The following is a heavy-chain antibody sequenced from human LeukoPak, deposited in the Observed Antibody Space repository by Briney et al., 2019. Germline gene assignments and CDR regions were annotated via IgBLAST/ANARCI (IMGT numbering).Heavy chain of an antibody. D-gene: IGHD2-15*01. CDR2: ISYDGSKS. J-gene: IGHJ6*02. V-gene: IGHV3-30*18. CDR1: GFTFRSYD. Sequence: GGSLRLSCAASGFTFRSYDMHWVRQAPGKGLEWVAVISYDGSKSYYGDSVKGRFTISRDNSKNTVYLQMNSLRAEDTAVYSCAKDVQSTPYYYYGMDVWGQGTTVTVSS. CDR3: AKDVQSTPYYYYGMDV.